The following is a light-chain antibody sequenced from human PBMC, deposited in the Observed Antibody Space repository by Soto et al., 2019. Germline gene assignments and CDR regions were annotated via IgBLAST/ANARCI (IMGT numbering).Light chain of an antibody. CDR3: QQYSSYSLFT. CDR2: QTS. Sequence: DIQMTQSPSTLSASVGDRVIITCRASQGIGVWLAWYQQKPGKAPKLLIYQTSTLESGVPSRFSGSGSGTEFTLTISCLQPDDFATYYCQQYSSYSLFTFGPGTKVDIK. V-gene: IGKV1-5*03. CDR1: QGIGVW. J-gene: IGKJ3*01.